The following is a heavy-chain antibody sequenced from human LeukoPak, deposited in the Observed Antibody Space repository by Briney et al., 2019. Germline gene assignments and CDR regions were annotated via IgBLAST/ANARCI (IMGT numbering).Heavy chain of an antibody. CDR3: ARGPYCGGDCSNYYYYYMDV. CDR2: ISAYNGNT. D-gene: IGHD2-21*01. CDR1: GYTFTRYG. V-gene: IGHV1-18*01. Sequence: ASVKVSCKASGYTFTRYGISWVRQAPGQGLEWMGWISAYNGNTNYVQKLQGRVTMTTDTSTSTAYMELRSLRADDTAVYYCARGPYCGGDCSNYYYYYMDVWGKGTTVTVSS. J-gene: IGHJ6*03.